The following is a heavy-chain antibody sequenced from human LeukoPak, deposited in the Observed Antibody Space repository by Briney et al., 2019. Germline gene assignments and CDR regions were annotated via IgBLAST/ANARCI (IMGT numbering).Heavy chain of an antibody. CDR3: ARGILVGATGRDYFDY. CDR1: GFTFSSYS. V-gene: IGHV3-48*04. Sequence: PGGSLRLSCAASGFTFSSYSMNWVRQAPGKGLEWVSYIYSSSSTIYYADSVKGRFTISRDNAKNSLYLQMNSLRAEDTAVYYCARGILVGATGRDYFDYWGQGTLVTVSS. D-gene: IGHD1-26*01. CDR2: IYSSSSTI. J-gene: IGHJ4*02.